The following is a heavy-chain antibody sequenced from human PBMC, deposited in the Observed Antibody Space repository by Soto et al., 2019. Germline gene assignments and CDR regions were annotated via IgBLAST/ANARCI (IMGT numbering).Heavy chain of an antibody. V-gene: IGHV3-23*01. J-gene: IGHJ6*03. CDR3: AKEGEQWLVRKYYYYMDV. D-gene: IGHD6-19*01. CDR2: VSGSGDRT. CDR1: GFTFSSYS. Sequence: EVQLLESGGGLVQPGGSLRLSCAASGFTFSSYSMSWVRQAPGKGLEWVSVVSGSGDRTYYADSVKGRFTISRDNSKNTLYLQMNSRRAEDTAVYYCAKEGEQWLVRKYYYYMDVWGKGTTVTVSS.